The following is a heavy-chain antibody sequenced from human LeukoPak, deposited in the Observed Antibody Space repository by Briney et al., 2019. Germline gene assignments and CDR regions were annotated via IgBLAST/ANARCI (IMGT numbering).Heavy chain of an antibody. CDR3: ARDYCSETSCFDY. CDR2: IWYDGSKK. D-gene: IGHD2-2*01. Sequence: SGGSLRLSCAASGFTFSNYGMHWVRQAPGKGLEWVAIIWYDGSKKYYADSVKGRFTISRDDSKNTLYLQMNSLRAEDTAVYYCARDYCSETSCFDYWGQGTLVTVSS. CDR1: GFTFSNYG. V-gene: IGHV3-33*01. J-gene: IGHJ4*02.